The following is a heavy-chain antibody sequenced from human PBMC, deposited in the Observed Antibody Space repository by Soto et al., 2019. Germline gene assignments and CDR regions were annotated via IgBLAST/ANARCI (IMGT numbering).Heavy chain of an antibody. CDR2: IYWDDDK. CDR1: GFSLSTSGVG. D-gene: IGHD4-17*01. Sequence: QITLKESGPTLVKPTQTLTLTCTFSGFSLSTSGVGVGWIRQPPGKALEWLALIYWDDDKRYSPSLKSSLTITKDTTKNQVVLTMTNMDPVDTATYYCAHRTATVTTDNWFDPWGQGTLVTVSS. CDR3: AHRTATVTTDNWFDP. J-gene: IGHJ5*02. V-gene: IGHV2-5*02.